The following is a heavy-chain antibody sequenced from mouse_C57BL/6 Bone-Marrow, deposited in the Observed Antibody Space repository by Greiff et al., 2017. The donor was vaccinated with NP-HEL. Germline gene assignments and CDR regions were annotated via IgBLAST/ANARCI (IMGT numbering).Heavy chain of an antibody. CDR2: IDPSASYT. J-gene: IGHJ1*03. CDR3: AREDYYYGSLWYFDV. Sequence: QVQLQQPGAELVKPGDSVKLSCKASGYTFTSYWMQWVKQRPGQGLEWIGEIDPSASYTNYNQKFKGKATLTVDTSSSTAYMQRSSLTSEDSAVYYCAREDYYYGSLWYFDVWGTGTTVTVSS. D-gene: IGHD1-1*01. V-gene: IGHV1-50*01. CDR1: GYTFTSYW.